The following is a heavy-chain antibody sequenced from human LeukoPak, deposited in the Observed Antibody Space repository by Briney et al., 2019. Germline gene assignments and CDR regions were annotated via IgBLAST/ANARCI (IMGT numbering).Heavy chain of an antibody. Sequence: GGSLRLSCAATGFTFSSFAMHWVRQPPGKGLEWVAFIPYDGNYKYYADSVKGRFTISRDNSKNTLFLQMNSLRVEDTAVYYCGKSYYGSGSYYPVGDYWGQGTPVTVSS. CDR2: IPYDGNYK. J-gene: IGHJ4*02. D-gene: IGHD3-10*01. CDR3: GKSYYGSGSYYPVGDY. CDR1: GFTFSSFA. V-gene: IGHV3-30*02.